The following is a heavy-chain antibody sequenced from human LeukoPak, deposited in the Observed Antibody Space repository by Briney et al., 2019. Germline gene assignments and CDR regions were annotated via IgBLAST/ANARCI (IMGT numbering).Heavy chain of an antibody. CDR3: VTEVNIHGDFFAY. J-gene: IGHJ4*02. CDR2: IWYDGSNK. V-gene: IGHV3-33*01. CDR1: GFTFSSYG. Sequence: GSLRLSCAASGFTFSSYGMHWVRQAPGKGLEWVAVIWYDGSNKYYADSVKGRFTISRDNSKNTLYLQVSSLRAEDTAIYYCVTEVNIHGDFFAYWAQGIQVTVSS. D-gene: IGHD2-8*01.